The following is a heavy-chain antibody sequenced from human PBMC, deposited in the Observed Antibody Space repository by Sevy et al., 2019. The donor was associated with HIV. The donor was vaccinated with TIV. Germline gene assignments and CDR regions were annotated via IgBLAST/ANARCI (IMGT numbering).Heavy chain of an antibody. CDR3: ARDKAWAFDI. Sequence: GGSLRLSCAASGFTFSTNSMNWVRQAPGKGLEWVSYNTSSSNKIYYADSVKGRFTISRDNAKNSLYLQMNSLRDEDTAVYYCARDKAWAFDIWGQGTMVTVSS. V-gene: IGHV3-48*02. J-gene: IGHJ3*02. CDR2: NTSSSNKI. CDR1: GFTFSTNS.